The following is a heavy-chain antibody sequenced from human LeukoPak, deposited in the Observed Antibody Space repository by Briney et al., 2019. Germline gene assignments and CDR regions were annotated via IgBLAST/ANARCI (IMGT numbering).Heavy chain of an antibody. V-gene: IGHV3-7*05. D-gene: IGHD4-11*01. CDR2: IKHDGSER. CDR1: EFTFSSYW. Sequence: GGSLRLSCVAPEFTFSSYWMTWVRQPPGRGLEWVATIKHDGSERYYGDSVKGRVTLSRGNAYNLLYLQMNSLRAEDTAVYYCARGLLGAVTTFDYWGHGTLVTVSS. J-gene: IGHJ4*01. CDR3: ARGLLGAVTTFDY.